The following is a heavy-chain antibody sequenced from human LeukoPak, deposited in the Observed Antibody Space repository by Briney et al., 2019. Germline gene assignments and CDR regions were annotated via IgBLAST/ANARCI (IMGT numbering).Heavy chain of an antibody. D-gene: IGHD3-9*01. CDR1: GITVSTNY. Sequence: GGSLRLSCAASGITVSTNYMRWVRQAPGKGLEGGSIIYSGGATFYADSVKGRFTISRENFKNTLWLQMNSLRAEDTAVYYCARLHYDVLTGPFDYWGQGTLVTVSS. V-gene: IGHV3-66*04. CDR3: ARLHYDVLTGPFDY. J-gene: IGHJ4*02. CDR2: IYSGGAT.